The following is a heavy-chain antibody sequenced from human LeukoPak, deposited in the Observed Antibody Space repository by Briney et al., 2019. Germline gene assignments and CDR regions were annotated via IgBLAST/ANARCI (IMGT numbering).Heavy chain of an antibody. CDR3: ARGRTNGFNTFDY. Sequence: ASVKVSCKASGYTFTGYYMHWVRQAPGQGLEWMAIINPSGDNTNYAQKFQGRVTMTRDTPTSTVYMEVSSLRSDDTAVYYCARGRTNGFNTFDYWGPGTLVTVSS. CDR1: GYTFTGYY. V-gene: IGHV1-46*01. J-gene: IGHJ4*02. D-gene: IGHD5-24*01. CDR2: INPSGDNT.